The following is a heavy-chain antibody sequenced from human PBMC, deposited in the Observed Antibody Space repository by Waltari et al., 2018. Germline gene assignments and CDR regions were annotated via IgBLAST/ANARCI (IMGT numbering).Heavy chain of an antibody. CDR1: GGTFSTYA. D-gene: IGHD6-6*01. CDR3: ARTLIAAPAPFDY. Sequence: QVQLVQSGAEVKKPGPSVKVPCKASGGTFSTYAIAWVRQAPGQGLEWMGGIIPIFGTANYAQKFQGRVTITADESTSTAYMELSSLRSEDTAVYYCARTLIAAPAPFDYWGQGTLVTVSS. V-gene: IGHV1-69*01. CDR2: IIPIFGTA. J-gene: IGHJ4*02.